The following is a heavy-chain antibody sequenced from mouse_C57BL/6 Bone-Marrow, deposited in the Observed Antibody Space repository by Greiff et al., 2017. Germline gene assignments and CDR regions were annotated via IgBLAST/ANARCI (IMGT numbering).Heavy chain of an antibody. D-gene: IGHD1-1*01. CDR1: GYTFTSYW. V-gene: IGHV1-61*01. J-gene: IGHJ4*01. CDR3: ATEEIYYGSTMDY. CDR2: IYPSDSET. Sequence: QVQLQQPGAELVRPGSSVKLSCKASGYTFTSYWMDWVKQRPGQGLEWIGNIYPSDSETHYNQKFKDKATLTIDKSSSNAYMQLSSLTSDDSAVFYCATEEIYYGSTMDYWGQGTSVTVSS.